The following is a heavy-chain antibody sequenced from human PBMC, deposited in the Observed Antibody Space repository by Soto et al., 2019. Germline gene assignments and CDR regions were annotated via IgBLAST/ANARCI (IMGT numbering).Heavy chain of an antibody. CDR2: TSSDGGIK. V-gene: IGHV3-30*19. CDR1: GLIFSSYS. J-gene: IGHJ4*01. CDR3: ARESLPTKWYFDN. D-gene: IGHD2-15*01. Sequence: PGGSLRLSCTTSGLIFSSYSMHCFRQAPGEGLEWVAVTSSDGGIKVYVDSVQGRFTVSRDNSKNTLYLQMDSLRHEDTAMYYCARESLPTKWYFDNWG.